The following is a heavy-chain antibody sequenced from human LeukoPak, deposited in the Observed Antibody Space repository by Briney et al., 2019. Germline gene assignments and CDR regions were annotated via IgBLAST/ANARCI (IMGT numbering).Heavy chain of an antibody. J-gene: IGHJ3*02. CDR2: IYYSGST. Sequence: SETLSLTCTVSGGSISMSSYYWGWIRQPPGKGLEWIGSIYYSGSTYYNPSLKSRVTISVDTSKNQFSLKLSSVTAADTAVYYCARDSGYSYGRDHDAFDIWGQGTMVTVSS. D-gene: IGHD5-18*01. CDR3: ARDSGYSYGRDHDAFDI. CDR1: GGSISMSSYY. V-gene: IGHV4-39*07.